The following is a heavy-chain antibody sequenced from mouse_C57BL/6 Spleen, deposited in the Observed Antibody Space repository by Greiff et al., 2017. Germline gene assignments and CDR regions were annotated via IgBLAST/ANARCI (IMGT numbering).Heavy chain of an antibody. CDR1: GYTFTSYW. D-gene: IGHD1-1*01. J-gene: IGHJ3*01. V-gene: IGHV1-52*01. CDR3: ARGPYYGSSRAWFAY. Sequence: QVQLQQPGAELVRPGSSVKLSCKASGYTFTSYWMHWVKQRPIQGLEWIGNIAPSDSETHYNQKFKDKATLTVDKSSSTAYMQLSSLTSEDSAVYDCARGPYYGSSRAWFAYWGQGTLVTVSA. CDR2: IAPSDSET.